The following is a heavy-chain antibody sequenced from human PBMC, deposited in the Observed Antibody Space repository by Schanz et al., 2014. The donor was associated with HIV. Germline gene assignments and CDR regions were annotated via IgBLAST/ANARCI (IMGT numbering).Heavy chain of an antibody. Sequence: QVQLVESGGGMVLPGTSLRLSCAASGGTFSAHAFHWVRQAPGMGLEWVALIWYDGSKKYYADSVKGRFTISRDNSKNMLYLQMNSLRAEDTAVYYCASRTYYYASERYFLGDGMDVWGQGTTVTVSS. CDR2: IWYDGSKK. CDR3: ASRTYYYASERYFLGDGMDV. D-gene: IGHD3-10*01. CDR1: GGTFSAHA. J-gene: IGHJ6*02. V-gene: IGHV3-33*08.